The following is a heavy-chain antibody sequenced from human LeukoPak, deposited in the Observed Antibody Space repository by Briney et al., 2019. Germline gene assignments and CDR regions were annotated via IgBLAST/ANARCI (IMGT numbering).Heavy chain of an antibody. V-gene: IGHV3-23*01. Sequence: GGSLRLSCAASGFTFSSYAMSWVRQAPGKGLGWVSTITTGGSTNHADSVKGRFSISRDDAKNTLYLQMNSLRAEDTAVYYCARDVPNDGCGMDVWGQGTTVTVSS. CDR3: ARDVPNDGCGMDV. D-gene: IGHD5-24*01. CDR2: ITTGGST. J-gene: IGHJ6*02. CDR1: GFTFSSYA.